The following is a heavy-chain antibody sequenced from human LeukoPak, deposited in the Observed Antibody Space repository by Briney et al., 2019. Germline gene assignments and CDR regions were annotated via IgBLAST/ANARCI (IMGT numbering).Heavy chain of an antibody. V-gene: IGHV4-39*07. CDR3: ARGTYYYDSSGYYGHFDY. D-gene: IGHD3-22*01. CDR2: IYYSGST. J-gene: IGHJ4*02. CDR1: GGSISSSSYY. Sequence: SETLSLTCTVSGGSISSSSYYWGWIRQPPGKGLEWIGSIYYSGSTYYNPSLKSRVTISVDTSKNQFSLKLSSVTAADTAVYYCARGTYYYDSSGYYGHFDYWGQGTLVTVSS.